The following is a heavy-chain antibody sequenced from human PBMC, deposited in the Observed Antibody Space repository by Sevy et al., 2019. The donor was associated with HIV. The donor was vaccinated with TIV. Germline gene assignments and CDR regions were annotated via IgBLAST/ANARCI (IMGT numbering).Heavy chain of an antibody. CDR3: ARKYHDTSGYPRYSMDV. J-gene: IGHJ6*02. CDR2: ISGGGGNT. V-gene: IGHV3-64*01. CDR1: GFTFSTYA. D-gene: IGHD3-22*01. Sequence: GGSLRLSCAASGFTFSTYAMYWVRQAPGKGLEYVSAISGGGGNTYYGTSVKGRFTVPRDNAKNTLYFQMGSLRSEDMAVYFCARKYHDTSGYPRYSMDVWGQGTTVTVSS.